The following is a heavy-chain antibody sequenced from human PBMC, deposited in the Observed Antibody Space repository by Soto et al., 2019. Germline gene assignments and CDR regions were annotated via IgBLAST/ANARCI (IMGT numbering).Heavy chain of an antibody. CDR3: AREGAAPYYYYGMDV. CDR1: GGTISRGGYF. J-gene: IGHJ6*02. V-gene: IGHV4-31*03. CDR2: IYYSGST. Sequence: QVQLQESGPGLVKTSQTQSLTCTVAGGTISRGGYFWSWIRQHPGKGLEWIGFIYYSGSTYYNPSLKSRVTISVDTSKNQFSLKLSSVTAADTAVYYCAREGAAPYYYYGMDVWGQGTTVTVYS. D-gene: IGHD6-6*01.